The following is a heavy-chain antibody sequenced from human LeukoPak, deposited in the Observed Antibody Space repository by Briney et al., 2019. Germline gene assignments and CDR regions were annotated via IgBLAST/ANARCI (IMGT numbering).Heavy chain of an antibody. CDR1: GFTFSSYA. J-gene: IGHJ3*02. V-gene: IGHV3-23*01. Sequence: GGSLRLSCAASGFTFSSYAMSWVRQAPGKGLEGVSAISGSGGSTYYADSVKGRFTISRDNSKNTLYLQMNSLRAEDTAVYYCAKWLYYDFWSGFDAFDIWGQGTMVTVSS. D-gene: IGHD3-3*01. CDR3: AKWLYYDFWSGFDAFDI. CDR2: ISGSGGST.